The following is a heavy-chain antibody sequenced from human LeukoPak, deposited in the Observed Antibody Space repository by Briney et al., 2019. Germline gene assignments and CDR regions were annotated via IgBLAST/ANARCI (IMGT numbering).Heavy chain of an antibody. D-gene: IGHD1-26*01. CDR1: GFTFSRYS. CDR3: ARGGSYSFPDAFDI. J-gene: IGHJ3*02. Sequence: GGSLRLSCAASGFTFSRYSMNWVRQAPGKGLEWVSSISSSSSYIYYADSVKGRFTISRDNAKNSLYLQMNSLRAEDTAVYYCARGGSYSFPDAFDIWGQGTMVTVSS. V-gene: IGHV3-21*01. CDR2: ISSSSSYI.